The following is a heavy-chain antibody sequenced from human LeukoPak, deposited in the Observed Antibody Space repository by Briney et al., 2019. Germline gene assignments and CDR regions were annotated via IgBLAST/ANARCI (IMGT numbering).Heavy chain of an antibody. CDR2: ISQSGST. CDR3: ARVVVTANYWYFDL. D-gene: IGHD2-21*02. CDR1: GYSLSSGYY. V-gene: IGHV4-38-2*02. Sequence: SETLSLTCIVSGYSLSSGYYWGWIRQPPGKGLEWIGSISQSGSTYYNPSLKSRVTISVDTSKHQFSLKLSSVTAADTAVYYCARVVVTANYWYFDLWGRGTLVTVSS. J-gene: IGHJ2*01.